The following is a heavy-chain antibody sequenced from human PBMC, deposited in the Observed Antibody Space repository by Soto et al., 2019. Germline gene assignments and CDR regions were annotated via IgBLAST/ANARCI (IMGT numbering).Heavy chain of an antibody. J-gene: IGHJ4*02. Sequence: QLQLQESGPGLVKPSETLSLTCTVSGGSISSSSYYWGWIRQPPGKGLEWIGSIYYSGSTYYNPSLKSRVTISVDTSKNQFSLKLSSVTAADTAVYYCARQRTYYYDSSGYDFDYWGQGTLVTVSS. CDR1: GGSISSSSYY. D-gene: IGHD3-22*01. CDR3: ARQRTYYYDSSGYDFDY. CDR2: IYYSGST. V-gene: IGHV4-39*01.